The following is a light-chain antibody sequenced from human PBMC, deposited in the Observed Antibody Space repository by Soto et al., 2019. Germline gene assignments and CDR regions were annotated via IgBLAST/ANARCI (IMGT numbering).Light chain of an antibody. CDR3: CSYAGSSTLV. CDR2: EVS. J-gene: IGLJ2*01. V-gene: IGLV2-23*02. CDR1: SSDVGSYNL. Sequence: QSVLTQPASVSGSPGQSVTISCTGTSSDVGSYNLVSWYQQHPGTAPKLMIYEVSKRPSGVSNRFSGSKSGNTVSLTISGLQAEDEADYHCCSYAGSSTLVFGGGTQLTVL.